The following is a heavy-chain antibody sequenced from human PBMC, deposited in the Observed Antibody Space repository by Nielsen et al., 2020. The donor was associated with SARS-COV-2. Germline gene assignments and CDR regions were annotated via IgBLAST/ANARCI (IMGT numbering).Heavy chain of an antibody. D-gene: IGHD2-15*01. CDR2: IIPIFGTA. V-gene: IGHV1-69*13. CDR3: ARVDGHCSGGSCYSGVY. J-gene: IGHJ4*02. Sequence: SVKVSCKASGGTFSSYAISWVRQAPGQGPEWMGGIIPIFGTANYAQKFQGRVTITADESTSTAYMELSSLRSEDTAVYYCARVDGHCSGGSCYSGVYWGQGTLVTVSS. CDR1: GGTFSSYA.